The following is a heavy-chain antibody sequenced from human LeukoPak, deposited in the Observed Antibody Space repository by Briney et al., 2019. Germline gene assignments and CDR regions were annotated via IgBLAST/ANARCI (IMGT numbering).Heavy chain of an antibody. CDR2: ISGSGGST. D-gene: IGHD2-2*01. J-gene: IGHJ4*02. Sequence: GGSLRLSCAASGFTFSTYAMTWVRQAPGEGLEWVSGISGSGGSTYYTDSVKGRFTISRDNSKNTLHLQMSSLRAEDTALYYCVKDRCDRTTCPEVWGQGTLVTVSS. V-gene: IGHV3-23*01. CDR3: VKDRCDRTTCPEV. CDR1: GFTFSTYA.